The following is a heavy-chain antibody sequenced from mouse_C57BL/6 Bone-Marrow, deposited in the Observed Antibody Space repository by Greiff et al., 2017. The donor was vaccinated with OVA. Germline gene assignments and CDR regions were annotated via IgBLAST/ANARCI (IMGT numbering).Heavy chain of an antibody. D-gene: IGHD2-5*01. CDR1: GFTFSSYA. V-gene: IGHV5-4*01. CDR3: ARGGSNYGAMDY. CDR2: ISDGGSYT. J-gene: IGHJ4*01. Sequence: DVQLVESWGGLVKPGGSLKLSCAASGFTFSSYALSWVRQTPEKRLEWVATISDGGSYTYYPDNVKGRFTISRDNAKNNLYLQMSHLKSEDTAMYYCARGGSNYGAMDYWGQGTSVTVSS.